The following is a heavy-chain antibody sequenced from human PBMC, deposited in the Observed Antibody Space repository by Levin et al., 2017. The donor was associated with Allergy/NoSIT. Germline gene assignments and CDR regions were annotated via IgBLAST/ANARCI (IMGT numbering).Heavy chain of an antibody. CDR2: SRDRARRHTI. V-gene: IGHV3-72*01. Sequence: PRASVKVSCAASGFIFADHYMDWLRQAPGKGLEWIARSRDRARRHTIEYAASVKGRFIISRDFSKNSVFLQMNSLRTEDTAVYYCSRSLFGEGNFDFWGQGTLVTVSS. J-gene: IGHJ4*02. CDR3: SRSLFGEGNFDF. D-gene: IGHD3-16*01. CDR1: GFIFADHY.